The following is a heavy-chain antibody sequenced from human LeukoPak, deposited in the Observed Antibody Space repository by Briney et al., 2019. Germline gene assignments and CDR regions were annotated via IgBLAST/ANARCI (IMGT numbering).Heavy chain of an antibody. D-gene: IGHD3-10*01. Sequence: GGSLRLSCAASGFTFSSYGMHWVRQAPGKGLEWVAVISYDGSNKYYADSVKGRFTISRDSSKNTLYLQMNSLRAEDTAVYYCAKASLKMVRGVITYWGQGTLVTVSS. V-gene: IGHV3-30*18. CDR3: AKASLKMVRGVITY. CDR1: GFTFSSYG. J-gene: IGHJ4*02. CDR2: ISYDGSNK.